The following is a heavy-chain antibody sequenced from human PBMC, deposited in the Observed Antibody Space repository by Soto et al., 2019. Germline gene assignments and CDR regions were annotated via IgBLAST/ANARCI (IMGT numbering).Heavy chain of an antibody. CDR1: GDSFSDYY. V-gene: IGHV4-59*01. CDR2: VFHSATT. D-gene: IGHD6-19*01. CDR3: ARGHYSRGWTIAH. J-gene: IGHJ1*01. Sequence: PWETLSLSCTVSGDSFSDYYWNWIRQVPGKGLEWIGFVFHSATTSYNPSLKTRVAISDDTSKKQFSLRLTSVSAADTAIYYCARGHYSRGWTIAHRGQRTLVIVSS.